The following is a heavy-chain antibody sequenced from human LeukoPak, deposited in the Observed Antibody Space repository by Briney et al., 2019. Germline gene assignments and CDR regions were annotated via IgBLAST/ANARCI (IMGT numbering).Heavy chain of an antibody. Sequence: PGGSLRLSCAASGFTFSSYGMHWVRQAPGKGLEWVANIEEYGNEIHYVDSVKGRFTISRDNTKTSLYLQMNSLRVEDTAVYYCARPSFRTGSYFDHWGQGTLVTVSS. CDR2: IEEYGNEI. V-gene: IGHV3-7*01. CDR1: GFTFSSYG. D-gene: IGHD3/OR15-3a*01. CDR3: ARPSFRTGSYFDH. J-gene: IGHJ4*02.